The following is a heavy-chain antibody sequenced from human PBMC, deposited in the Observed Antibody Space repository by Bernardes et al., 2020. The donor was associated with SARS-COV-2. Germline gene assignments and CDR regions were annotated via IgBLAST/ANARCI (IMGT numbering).Heavy chain of an antibody. Sequence: SETLSLTCTVSGGSMTNNRYYWGWIPQPKGKELEWIGSIDYSGSTYYNPSLKSRVTISVDTSKNQVSLKLTSVTAADTAVYYCARQDNDFWGGLALGFDIWGQGTTVTVSS. CDR2: IDYSGST. CDR1: GGSMTNNRYY. V-gene: IGHV4-39*01. CDR3: ARQDNDFWGGLALGFDI. J-gene: IGHJ3*02. D-gene: IGHD3-3*01.